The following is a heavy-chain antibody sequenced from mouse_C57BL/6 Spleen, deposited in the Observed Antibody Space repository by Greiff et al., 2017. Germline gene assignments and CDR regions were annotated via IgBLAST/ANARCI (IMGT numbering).Heavy chain of an antibody. V-gene: IGHV1-78*01. CDR3: ARWGYGSPWFAY. CDR2: IYPRDGST. D-gene: IGHD1-1*01. CDR1: GYTFTDHT. J-gene: IGHJ3*01. Sequence: QVQLQQSDAELVKPGASVKISCKVSGYTFTDHTIHWMKQRPEQGLEWIGYIYPRDGSTKYNEKFKGKATLTADKSSSTAYMQLTSLTSEDSAVXVCARWGYGSPWFAYWGQGTLVTVSA.